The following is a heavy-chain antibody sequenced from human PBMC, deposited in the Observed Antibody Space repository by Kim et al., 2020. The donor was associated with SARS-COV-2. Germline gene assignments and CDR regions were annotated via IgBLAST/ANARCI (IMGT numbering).Heavy chain of an antibody. CDR3: ARGIQLWLLSEYYFDY. D-gene: IGHD5-18*01. Sequence: SVKGRFTIARDNAKNSLYLQMNSLRAEDTAVYYCARGIQLWLLSEYYFDYWGQGTLVTVSS. V-gene: IGHV3-11*06. J-gene: IGHJ4*02.